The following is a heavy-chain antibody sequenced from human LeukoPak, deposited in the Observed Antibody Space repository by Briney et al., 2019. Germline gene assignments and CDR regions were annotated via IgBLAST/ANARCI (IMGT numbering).Heavy chain of an antibody. CDR2: INPSGGST. V-gene: IGHV1-46*01. CDR3: ARTNGNYDSSGYSWVY. Sequence: ASVKVSCKASGYTFTSYYMHWVRQAPGQGLEWMGIINPSGGSTSYAQKFQGRVTMTRDTSMSTVYMELSSLRSEDTAVYYCARTNGNYDSSGYSWVYWGQGTLVTVSS. J-gene: IGHJ4*02. CDR1: GYTFTSYY. D-gene: IGHD3-22*01.